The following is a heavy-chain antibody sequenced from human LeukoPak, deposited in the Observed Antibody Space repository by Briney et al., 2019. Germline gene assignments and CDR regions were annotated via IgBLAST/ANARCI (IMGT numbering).Heavy chain of an antibody. D-gene: IGHD3-22*01. V-gene: IGHV4-59*11. CDR2: IYYGGST. CDR3: ARGDSSGYGY. J-gene: IGHJ4*02. CDR1: GGSISSHY. Sequence: SETLSLTCTVSGGSISSHYWSWIRQPPGKGLEWIGYIYYGGSTNYNPSLKSRVTISVDTSKNQFSLKLSSVTAADTAVYYCARGDSSGYGYWGQGTLVTISS.